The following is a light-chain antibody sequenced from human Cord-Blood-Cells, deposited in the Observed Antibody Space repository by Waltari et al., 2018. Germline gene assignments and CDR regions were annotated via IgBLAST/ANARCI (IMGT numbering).Light chain of an antibody. CDR3: QQSYSSWT. CDR2: AAS. V-gene: IGKV1-39*01. Sequence: DIQMTQSPSSLSASVGDRVTITCRASQSISSYLNWYQQKPGKAPKLLIYAASSLQSGVPSRFSGSGSGTDFTITISSLQPEDFATYYCQQSYSSWTFCQGTKVEIK. J-gene: IGKJ1*01. CDR1: QSISSY.